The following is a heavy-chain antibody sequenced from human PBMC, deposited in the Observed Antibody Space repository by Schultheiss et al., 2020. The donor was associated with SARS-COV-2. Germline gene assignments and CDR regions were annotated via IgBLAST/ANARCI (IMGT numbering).Heavy chain of an antibody. Sequence: ASVKVSCKASGYTFTSYYMHWVRQAPGQGLEWMGIINPSGGSTSYAQKFQGRVTMTTDTSTSTAYMELRSLRSDDTAVYYCARDSPELLSVDWFDPWGQGTLVTVSS. J-gene: IGHJ5*02. V-gene: IGHV1-46*01. CDR1: GYTFTSYY. D-gene: IGHD2-2*01. CDR3: ARDSPELLSVDWFDP. CDR2: INPSGGST.